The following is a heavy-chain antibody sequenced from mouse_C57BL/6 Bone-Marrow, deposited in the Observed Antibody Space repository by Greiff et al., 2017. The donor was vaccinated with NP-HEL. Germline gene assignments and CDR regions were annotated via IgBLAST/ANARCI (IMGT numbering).Heavy chain of an antibody. D-gene: IGHD1-1*01. Sequence: QVHVKQSGAELVRPGASVTLSCKASGYTFTDYEMHWVKQTPVHGLEWIGAIDPETGGTAYNQKFKGKAILTADKSSSTAYMELRSLTSEDSAVYYCTRWGFYYGSSDYFDYWGQGTTLTVSS. CDR1: GYTFTDYE. CDR2: IDPETGGT. CDR3: TRWGFYYGSSDYFDY. V-gene: IGHV1-15*01. J-gene: IGHJ2*01.